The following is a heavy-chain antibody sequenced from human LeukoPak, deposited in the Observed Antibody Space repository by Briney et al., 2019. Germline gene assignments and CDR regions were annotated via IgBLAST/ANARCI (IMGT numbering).Heavy chain of an antibody. Sequence: PSQTLSLTCTVSGGSISSGDYYWSWIRQPPGKGLEWIGYIYYSGSTYYNPSLKSRVTISVDTSKNQFSLKLSSVTAADTAVYYCARGGYSNSPKRITMVRGVITYWGQGTPVTVSS. V-gene: IGHV4-30-4*08. CDR3: ARGGYSNSPKRITMVRGVITY. CDR1: GGSISSGDYY. J-gene: IGHJ4*02. CDR2: IYYSGST. D-gene: IGHD3-10*01.